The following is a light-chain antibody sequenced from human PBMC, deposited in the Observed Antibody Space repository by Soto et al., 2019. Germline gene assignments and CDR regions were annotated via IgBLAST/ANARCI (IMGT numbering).Light chain of an antibody. J-gene: IGKJ2*01. CDR2: WAS. CDR3: QQYESTPPT. CDR1: QSVLYSSNNKNY. Sequence: DIVMTQSPDSLAVSLGERATINCKSSQSVLYSSNNKNYLAWYQQRPGQPPKLLIYWASTRESGVPARFSGGGSGTDFTVTITSLQAEDVAVYYCQQYESTPPTFGQGTKLEIK. V-gene: IGKV4-1*01.